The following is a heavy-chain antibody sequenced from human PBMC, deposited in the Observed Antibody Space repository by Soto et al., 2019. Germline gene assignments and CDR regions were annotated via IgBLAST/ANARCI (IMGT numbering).Heavy chain of an antibody. CDR3: ARDQNYYDISGSITPRGAFDI. V-gene: IGHV1-18*01. CDR2: ISAYNGNT. Sequence: ASVKVSCKASGYTFTSYGISWVRQAPGQGLEWMGWISAYNGNTNYAQKLQGRVTMTTDTSTSTAYMELRSLRSDDTAVYYCARDQNYYDISGSITPRGAFDIWGQGTMVTVSS. CDR1: GYTFTSYG. D-gene: IGHD3-22*01. J-gene: IGHJ3*02.